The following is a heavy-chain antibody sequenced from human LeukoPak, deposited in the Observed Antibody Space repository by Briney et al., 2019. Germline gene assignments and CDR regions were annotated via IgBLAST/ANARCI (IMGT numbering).Heavy chain of an antibody. CDR3: ATRKGPQLRYFDWSFDY. D-gene: IGHD3-9*01. CDR2: FDPEDGET. V-gene: IGHV1-24*01. J-gene: IGHJ4*02. CDR1: GYTLSELS. Sequence: ASVKVSCKVSGYTLSELSMHWVRQAPGKGLEWMGGFDPEDGETIYAQKFQGRVTMTEDTSTDTAYMELSSLRSEDAAVYYCATRKGPQLRYFDWSFDYWGQGTLVTVSS.